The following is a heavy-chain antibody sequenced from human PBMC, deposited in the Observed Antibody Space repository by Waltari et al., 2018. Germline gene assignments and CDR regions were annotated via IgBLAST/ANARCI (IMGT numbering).Heavy chain of an antibody. V-gene: IGHV5-10-1*03. CDR2: VVPSASYT. D-gene: IGHD2-15*01. CDR1: GYSFTSYW. CDR3: ARHVCSGGSCYLDY. Sequence: EVQLVQSGAEVKKPGESMRISCKGSGYSFTSYWISWVRQMPGKGLGWMGRVVPSASYTNYIPSSQGHVTISSDKSISTAYLQWSSLKASDTAMYYCARHVCSGGSCYLDYWGQGTLVTVSS. J-gene: IGHJ4*02.